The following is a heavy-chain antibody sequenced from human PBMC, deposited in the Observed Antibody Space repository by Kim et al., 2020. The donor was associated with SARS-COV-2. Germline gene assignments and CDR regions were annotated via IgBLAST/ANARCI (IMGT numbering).Heavy chain of an antibody. V-gene: IGHV3-21*01. Sequence: GGSLRLSCAASGFTFSSYSMNWVRQAPGKGLEWVSSISSSSSYIYYADSVKGRFTISRDNAKNSLYLQMNSLRAEDTAVYYCARVSYCSMTSWYGVETYYYYGMDVWGQGTTVTVSS. D-gene: IGHD2-2*01. J-gene: IGHJ6*02. CDR1: GFTFSSYS. CDR2: ISSSSSYI. CDR3: ARVSYCSMTSWYGVETYYYYGMDV.